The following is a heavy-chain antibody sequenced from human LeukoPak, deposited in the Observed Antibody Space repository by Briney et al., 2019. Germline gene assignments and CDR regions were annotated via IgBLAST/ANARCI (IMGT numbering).Heavy chain of an antibody. CDR3: ARVVLSGNYPSPPDY. CDR1: GYTFTDHY. V-gene: IGHV1-46*01. D-gene: IGHD1-26*01. Sequence: GASVKVSCKASGYTFTDHYVHWVRQAPGQGLEWMGIINPNGGTTHYAPKFQGRVTMTRDMSTNTVYMELSRLRSDDTAVYYCARVVLSGNYPSPPDYWGQGTLVTVSS. J-gene: IGHJ4*02. CDR2: INPNGGTT.